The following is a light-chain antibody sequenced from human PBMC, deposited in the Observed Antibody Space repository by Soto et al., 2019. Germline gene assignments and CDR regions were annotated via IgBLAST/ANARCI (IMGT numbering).Light chain of an antibody. J-gene: IGKJ1*01. CDR3: QQYGSSPRGT. CDR1: QSVSSSY. Sequence: EIVLTQSPGTLSLSPGERATLSCRASQSVSSSYLAWYQQKPGQAPRLLIYGASSRVTGIPDRFSGSGSGTDFTLTISRLEPEGFAVYYCQQYGSSPRGTFGQGTKVEIK. V-gene: IGKV3-20*01. CDR2: GAS.